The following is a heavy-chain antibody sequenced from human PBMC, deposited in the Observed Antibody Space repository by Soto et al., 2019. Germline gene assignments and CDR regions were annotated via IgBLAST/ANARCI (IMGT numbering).Heavy chain of an antibody. J-gene: IGHJ5*02. CDR3: ASFVGRPGFWRGCQHHTGSAP. Sequence: PSETLSLTCTVSGGSISSSTYYWGWIRQSPGKGLEWIGSIYYTGSSYYNPSLKSRVTMSVDTSKNQFSLKLSSVTAADTAVYYWASFVGRPGFWRGCQHHTGSAPWGQGTLVTAS. CDR1: GGSISSSTYY. D-gene: IGHD3-3*01. V-gene: IGHV4-39*01. CDR2: IYYTGSS.